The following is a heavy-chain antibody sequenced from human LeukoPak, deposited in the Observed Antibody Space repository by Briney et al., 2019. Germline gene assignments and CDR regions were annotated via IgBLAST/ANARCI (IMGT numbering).Heavy chain of an antibody. J-gene: IGHJ5*02. V-gene: IGHV4-34*01. CDR3: ASQAPSIAAAGNWFDP. CDR1: GGSFSGYY. Sequence: SETLSLTCAVYGGSFSGYYWSWIRHPPGKGLEWIGEINNSGRTNYNPSPQRRVTTSVHTTKHQYSLKLSSATAADTAVYYCASQAPSIAAAGNWFDPGGEGTLVTVSS. CDR2: INNSGRT. D-gene: IGHD6-13*01.